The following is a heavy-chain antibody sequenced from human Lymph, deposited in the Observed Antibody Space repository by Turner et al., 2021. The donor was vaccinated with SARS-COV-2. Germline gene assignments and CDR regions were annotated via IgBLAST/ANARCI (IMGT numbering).Heavy chain of an antibody. Sequence: QVQLVESGGGVVQPGRSLRLSCAASGFPFSSYVMHWVRQAPGKGLEWVAVLWYDGSNKYYADSVKGRFTISRDNSKNTLYLQMNSLRAEDTAVYYCARDLRFGELPAADHWGQGTLVTVSS. CDR1: GFPFSSYV. CDR3: ARDLRFGELPAADH. V-gene: IGHV3-33*01. D-gene: IGHD3-10*01. CDR2: LWYDGSNK. J-gene: IGHJ4*02.